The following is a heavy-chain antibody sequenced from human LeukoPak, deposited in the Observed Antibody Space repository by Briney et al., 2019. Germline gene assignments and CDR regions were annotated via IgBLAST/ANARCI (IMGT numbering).Heavy chain of an antibody. J-gene: IGHJ4*02. CDR1: GGSFSGYY. V-gene: IGHV4-34*01. CDR2: INHSGST. Sequence: PSETLSLTCAVYGGSFSGYYWSRIRQPPGKGLEWIGEINHSGSTNYNPSLKSRVTISVDTSKNQFSLKLSSVTAADTAVYYCASLVAAAGTSSLLDYWGQGTLVTVSS. D-gene: IGHD6-13*01. CDR3: ASLVAAAGTSSLLDY.